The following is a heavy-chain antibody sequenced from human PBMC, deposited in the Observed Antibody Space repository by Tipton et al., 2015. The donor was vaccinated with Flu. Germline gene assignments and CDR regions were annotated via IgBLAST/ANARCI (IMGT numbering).Heavy chain of an antibody. Sequence: TLSLTCTVSGDSISSTYYWGWIRQPLGKGLEWIGNIHRGGSALYNPSLSTRVTISADTSKNQFSLKLTSVTATDTAVYYCARRDFSSYVSYPKSWFDSWGQGALVTVSS. J-gene: IGHJ5*01. CDR2: IHRGGSA. V-gene: IGHV4-38-2*02. CDR1: GDSISSTYY. D-gene: IGHD4-11*01. CDR3: ARRDFSSYVSYPKSWFDS.